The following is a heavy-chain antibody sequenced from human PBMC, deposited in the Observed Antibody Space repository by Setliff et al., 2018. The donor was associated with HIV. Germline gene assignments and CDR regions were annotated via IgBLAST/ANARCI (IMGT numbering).Heavy chain of an antibody. D-gene: IGHD5-12*01. CDR2: IYSSGST. J-gene: IGHJ6*02. CDR3: ARDSAIVTTIIDHYYGMDV. V-gene: IGHV4-59*01. Sequence: PSETLSLTCTVSGASISSYYWSWIRQPPGKGLEWIGYIYSSGSTNYNPSLKSRVTISVDTSKNQFSLKLSSVTAADTAVYYCARDSAIVTTIIDHYYGMDVWGQGTTVTVSS. CDR1: GASISSYY.